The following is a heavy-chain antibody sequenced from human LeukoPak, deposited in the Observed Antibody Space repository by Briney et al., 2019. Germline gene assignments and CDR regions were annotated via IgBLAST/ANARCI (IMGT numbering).Heavy chain of an antibody. D-gene: IGHD3-22*01. J-gene: IGHJ4*02. V-gene: IGHV3-23*01. CDR2: ISGSDGST. Sequence: GGSQRLSCAASGFTFSSYAMSWVRQAPGKGLEWVSGISGSDGSTYYADSVKGRFTISRDNSKNTLYLQMNGLRAEDTAVYYCARDPRGPTGYDSSGRDSFDYWGQGTLVTVSS. CDR1: GFTFSSYA. CDR3: ARDPRGPTGYDSSGRDSFDY.